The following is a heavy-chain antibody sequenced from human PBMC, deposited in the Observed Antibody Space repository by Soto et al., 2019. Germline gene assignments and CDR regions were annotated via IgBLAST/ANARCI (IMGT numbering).Heavy chain of an antibody. CDR3: ARREDSSGYYGTSPFDY. V-gene: IGHV4-61*01. J-gene: IGHJ4*02. Sequence: SETLSLTCTVSGGSVSSGSYYWSWIRHPPGKGLEWIGYIYYSGSTNYNPSLKSRVTISVDTSKNQFSLKLSSVTAADTAVYYCARREDSSGYYGTSPFDYWGQGTLVTVSS. CDR2: IYYSGST. D-gene: IGHD3-22*01. CDR1: GGSVSSGSYY.